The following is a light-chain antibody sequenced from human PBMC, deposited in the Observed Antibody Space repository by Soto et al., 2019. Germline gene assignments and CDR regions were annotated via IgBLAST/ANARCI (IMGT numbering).Light chain of an antibody. CDR3: QQYGSIPLT. CDR2: GAS. CDR1: QSVSTSY. Sequence: EIVLTQSPGTLSLSPGERATLSCRASQSVSTSYLAWYQQKPGQAPRLLIYGASSRATGIPDRFSGSGSGADFTLTISRLEPDDFALYYCQQYGSIPLTFGGGTKVEIK. J-gene: IGKJ4*01. V-gene: IGKV3-20*01.